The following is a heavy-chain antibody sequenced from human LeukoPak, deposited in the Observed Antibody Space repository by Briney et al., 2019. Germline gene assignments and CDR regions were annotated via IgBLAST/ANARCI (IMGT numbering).Heavy chain of an antibody. CDR1: GGTFSSYA. V-gene: IGHV1-69*13. CDR3: ARGQTSITIFGVVMGLWFDP. Sequence: ASVKVSCKASGGTFSSYAISWVRQAPGQELELMGGIIPIFGTANYAQQFQGRVTITADESTSTAYMELSSLRSEDTAVYYCARGQTSITIFGVVMGLWFDPWGQGTLVTVSS. J-gene: IGHJ5*02. D-gene: IGHD3-3*01. CDR2: IIPIFGTA.